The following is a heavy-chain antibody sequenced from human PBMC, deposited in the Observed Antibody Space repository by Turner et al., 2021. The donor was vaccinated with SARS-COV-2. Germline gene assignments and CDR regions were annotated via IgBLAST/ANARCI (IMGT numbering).Heavy chain of an antibody. CDR3: ARDPNSGAAL. J-gene: IGHJ4*02. CDR2: IKQDGIEK. CDR1: GFTFSNW. Sequence: EEQLVESGGGLVQHGGSLRLSCTASGFTFSNWMHWVRQAPGKGLEWGANIKQDGIEKYFVVSVKGRFTISRVNAKNSLYLQRNSLRAEDTAVYYCARDPNSGAALWGQGILVTVSS. D-gene: IGHD2-15*01. V-gene: IGHV3-7*04.